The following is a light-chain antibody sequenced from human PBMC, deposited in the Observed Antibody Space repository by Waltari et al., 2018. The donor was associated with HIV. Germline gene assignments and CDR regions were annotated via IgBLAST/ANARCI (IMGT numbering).Light chain of an antibody. CDR3: SALDSSLSALVV. J-gene: IGLJ2*01. V-gene: IGLV10-54*02. CDR1: SHNLGNQT. CDR2: RNN. Sequence: QAGRSQPPPVSWCLRQTPLFTCTGNSHNLGNQTSPCLQQHQGHPPKLLSYRNNNRPSGISERFSASRSGNTASLTITGLQPEDEADYYCSALDSSLSALVVFGGGTKLTVL.